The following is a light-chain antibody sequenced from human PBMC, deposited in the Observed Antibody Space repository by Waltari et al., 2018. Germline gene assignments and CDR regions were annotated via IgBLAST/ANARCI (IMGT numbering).Light chain of an antibody. CDR2: DVS. CDR3: TSYTTTSPLV. Sequence: SSDVGGYNYVSWYQQHPDKAPKLMIYDVSDRPSGVSNRFSGSKSGNTASLTISGLQTEDEADYYCTSYTTTSPLVFGTGTRVTVL. V-gene: IGLV2-14*03. J-gene: IGLJ1*01. CDR1: SSDVGGYNY.